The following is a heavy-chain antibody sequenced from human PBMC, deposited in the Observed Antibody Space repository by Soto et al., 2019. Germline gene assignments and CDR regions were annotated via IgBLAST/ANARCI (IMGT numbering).Heavy chain of an antibody. CDR2: IYTSGST. J-gene: IGHJ4*02. CDR1: GGSISSYY. Sequence: SETLSLTCTVSGGSISSYYWGWIRQPAGKGLEWIGRIYTSGSTNYNPSLKSRVTMSVDTSKNQFSLKLSSVTAADTAVYYCASETDYYDSSGYYYGADLFDYWGQGTLVTVSS. D-gene: IGHD3-22*01. V-gene: IGHV4-4*07. CDR3: ASETDYYDSSGYYYGADLFDY.